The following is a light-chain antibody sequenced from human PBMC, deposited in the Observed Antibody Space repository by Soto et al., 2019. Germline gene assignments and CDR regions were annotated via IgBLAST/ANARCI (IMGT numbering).Light chain of an antibody. J-gene: IGKJ4*01. CDR3: QKDDGAPLT. V-gene: IGKV1-27*01. CDR2: AAS. Sequence: DIQMTQSPSSLSASVGDRVTITCRAGQDINIYLAWYQQKPGKVPKLLISAASTLQSGVPSRFSGSGSGTDFTLTISGLQPEDVATYYCQKDDGAPLTFGGGTKVEIK. CDR1: QDINIY.